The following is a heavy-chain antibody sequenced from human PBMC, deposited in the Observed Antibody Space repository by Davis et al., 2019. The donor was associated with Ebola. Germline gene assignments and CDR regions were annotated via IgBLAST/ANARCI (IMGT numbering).Heavy chain of an antibody. Sequence: PSETLSLTCAVYGGSFSGYYWSWIRQPPGKGLEWIGEINHSGSTNYNPSLKSRVTISVDTSKNQFSLKLSSVTAADTAVYYCASMTNWGNFDYWGQGTLVTVSS. J-gene: IGHJ4*02. CDR2: INHSGST. CDR1: GGSFSGYY. V-gene: IGHV4-34*01. CDR3: ASMTNWGNFDY. D-gene: IGHD7-27*01.